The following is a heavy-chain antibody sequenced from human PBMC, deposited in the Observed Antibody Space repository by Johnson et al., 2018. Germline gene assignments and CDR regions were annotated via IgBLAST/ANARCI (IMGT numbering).Heavy chain of an antibody. CDR1: GFTFSKYS. V-gene: IGHV3-48*01. J-gene: IGHJ3*02. Sequence: EVQLLESGGDLVQPGGSLRLSCAVSGFTFSKYSMSWVRQAPGKGLEWISYITYSSTTIYYADSVRGRFTISRDNAKNSLFLQMDSLRAEDTAVYYCAREPLPTYSGSYVIAFDIWGQGTMVTVSS. CDR3: AREPLPTYSGSYVIAFDI. CDR2: ITYSSTTI. D-gene: IGHD1-26*01.